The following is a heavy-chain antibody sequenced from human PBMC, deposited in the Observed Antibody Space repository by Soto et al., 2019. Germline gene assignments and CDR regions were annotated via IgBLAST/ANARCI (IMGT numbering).Heavy chain of an antibody. CDR3: ARYGSGPWYFDL. CDR1: GGSISSSNW. Sequence: SETLSLTCAVSGGSISSSNWWSWVRQPPGKGLGWIGEIYHSGSTNYNPSLKSRVTISVDKSKNQFSLKLSSVTAADTAVYYCARYGSGPWYFDLWGRGTLVTVSS. D-gene: IGHD3-10*01. V-gene: IGHV4-4*02. CDR2: IYHSGST. J-gene: IGHJ2*01.